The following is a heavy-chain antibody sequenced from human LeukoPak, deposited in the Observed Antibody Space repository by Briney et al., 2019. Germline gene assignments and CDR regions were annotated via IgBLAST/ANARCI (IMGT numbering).Heavy chain of an antibody. V-gene: IGHV3-74*01. CDR1: GFTFSSYW. CDR3: ARDGGVAAAGVAY. D-gene: IGHD6-13*01. Sequence: GGSLRLSCAASGFTFSSYWMHWVRQAPGKGLVWVSRINSDGSSTSYADSVKGRFTISRDNAKNTLYLQMNSLRAEDTALYYCARDGGVAAAGVAYWGQGTLVTVSS. CDR2: INSDGSST. J-gene: IGHJ4*02.